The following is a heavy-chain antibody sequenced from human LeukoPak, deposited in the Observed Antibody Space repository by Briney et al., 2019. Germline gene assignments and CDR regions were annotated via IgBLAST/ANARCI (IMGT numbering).Heavy chain of an antibody. V-gene: IGHV1-2*02. D-gene: IGHD6-13*01. J-gene: IGHJ4*02. CDR1: GYTFTGNY. Sequence: ASVKVSCKASGYTFTGNYTHWVRQAPGQGLEWMGWINPNRGGTNYAQKFQGRVTLTRDTSIRTGYIEMSRLRSPQTAVYDSARVRICGSSSGYCFDYWGQGNLVTVSS. CDR2: INPNRGGT. CDR3: ARVRICGSSSGYCFDY.